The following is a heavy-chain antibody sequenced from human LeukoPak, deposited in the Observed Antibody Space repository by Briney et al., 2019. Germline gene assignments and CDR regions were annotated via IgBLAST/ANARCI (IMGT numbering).Heavy chain of an antibody. CDR3: ARGRYYYGSGSYPPPRYFDY. V-gene: IGHV3-53*01. CDR2: IYSGGST. J-gene: IGHJ4*02. D-gene: IGHD3-10*01. CDR1: GFTVSSNY. Sequence: GGSLRLSCAASGFTVSSNYMSWVRQAPGKGLEWVSVIYSGGSTYYADSVKGRFTISRDNSKNTLYLQMNSLRAEDTAVYYCARGRYYYGSGSYPPPRYFDYWGQGTLVTVSS.